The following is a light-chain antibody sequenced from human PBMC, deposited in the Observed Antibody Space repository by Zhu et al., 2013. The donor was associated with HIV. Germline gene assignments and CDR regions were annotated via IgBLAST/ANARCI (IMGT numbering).Light chain of an antibody. CDR2: STN. CDR1: SGSVSTSYS. Sequence: QTVVTQEPSFSVSPGGTVTLTCGLSSGSVSTSYSPSWYQQTPGQAPRTLIYSTNTRSSGVPDRFSGSILGNKAALTITGAQADDESDYYCVLYMGSDIWVFGGGTKLTVL. CDR3: VLYMGSDIWV. J-gene: IGLJ3*02. V-gene: IGLV8-61*01.